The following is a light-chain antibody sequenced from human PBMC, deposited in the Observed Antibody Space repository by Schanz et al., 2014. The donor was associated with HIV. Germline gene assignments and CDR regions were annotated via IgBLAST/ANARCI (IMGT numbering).Light chain of an antibody. CDR2: DND. V-gene: IGLV6-57*04. CDR3: QSYGDNNAAV. CDR1: SGNIASSS. J-gene: IGLJ3*02. Sequence: NFMLTQPHSVSESPGKTTTISCTRSSGNIASSSVQWYQQRPGRAPTIVIYDNDERPSGVPDRFSGSIDSSSNSASLTISGLKTDDEADYYCQSYGDNNAAVFGGGTKLTVL.